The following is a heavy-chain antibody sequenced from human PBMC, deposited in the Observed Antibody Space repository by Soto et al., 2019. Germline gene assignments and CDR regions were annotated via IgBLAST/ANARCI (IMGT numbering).Heavy chain of an antibody. D-gene: IGHD5-18*01. CDR1: GGTFSGYE. V-gene: IGHV4-34*01. CDR3: ARGYEVDTAMVYSYYYGLDG. CDR2: INHTGST. Sequence: PSETLSLTCAVYGGTFSGYEWRLIRQPPGKGLGCIWEINHTGSTNYNPSLKSRVTISVDTSKNLFSLKLSSVTAADTAVYYCARGYEVDTAMVYSYYYGLDGWGQGTTVTVAS. J-gene: IGHJ6*02.